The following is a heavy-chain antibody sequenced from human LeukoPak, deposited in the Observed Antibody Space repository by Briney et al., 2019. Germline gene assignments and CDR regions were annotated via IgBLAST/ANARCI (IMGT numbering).Heavy chain of an antibody. CDR2: ISSDGSTT. D-gene: IGHD5-18*01. CDR3: ARRDTRGGAFDI. J-gene: IGHJ3*02. V-gene: IGHV3-74*01. CDR1: GFTFSTYW. Sequence: GGSQRLSCAASGFTFSTYWMHWVRQAPGKGLVWVSRISSDGSTTTYADSVKGRFTISRDNAKNTLYLQMNSLRAEDTAVYYCARRDTRGGAFDIWGQGTMVTVSS.